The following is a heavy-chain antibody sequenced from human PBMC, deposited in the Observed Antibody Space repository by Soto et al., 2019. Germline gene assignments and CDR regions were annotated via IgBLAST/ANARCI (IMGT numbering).Heavy chain of an antibody. V-gene: IGHV3-30-3*01. CDR2: ISYDGSNK. Sequence: PGGSLRLSCAASGFTFSSYAMHWVRQAPGKGLEWVAVISYDGSNKYYADSVKGRFTISRDNSKNTLYLQMNSLRAEDTAVYYCARDGFIWRWELKNRYFDYWGQGTLVTVSS. J-gene: IGHJ4*02. CDR1: GFTFSSYA. CDR3: ARDGFIWRWELKNRYFDY. D-gene: IGHD1-26*01.